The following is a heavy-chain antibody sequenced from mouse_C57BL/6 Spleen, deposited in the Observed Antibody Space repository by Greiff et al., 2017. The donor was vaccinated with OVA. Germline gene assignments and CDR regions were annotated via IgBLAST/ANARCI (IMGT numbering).Heavy chain of an antibody. CDR3: ARGEDSTVVGSFDD. CDR2: IYPGDGAT. Sequence: QVQLQQSGPELVKPGASVKISCKASGYAFSSSWMNWVKQRPGKGLEWIGRIYPGDGATNYNGKFKGKATLTADKSSSTAYMQLSSLTSEDSAVYFCARGEDSTVVGSFDDWGQGTTLTVSS. V-gene: IGHV1-82*01. J-gene: IGHJ2*01. D-gene: IGHD1-1*01. CDR1: GYAFSSSW.